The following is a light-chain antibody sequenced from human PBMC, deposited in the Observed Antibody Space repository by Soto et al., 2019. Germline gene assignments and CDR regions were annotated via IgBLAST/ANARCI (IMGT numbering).Light chain of an antibody. V-gene: IGLV2-11*01. CDR2: DVS. Sequence: QSVLTQPRSVSGSPGQSVTISCTGTSSDVGGYNYVSWYQQHPGKAPKLMIYDVSKRPSGVPDRFSGSKSGNTASLTVSGLQSEDEADYYCCSYAGRYTFLYVFGTGTKVTVL. CDR1: SSDVGGYNY. CDR3: CSYAGRYTFLYV. J-gene: IGLJ1*01.